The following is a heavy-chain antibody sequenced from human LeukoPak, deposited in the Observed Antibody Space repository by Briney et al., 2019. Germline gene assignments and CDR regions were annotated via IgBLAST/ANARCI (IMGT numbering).Heavy chain of an antibody. CDR2: IIPISGTT. Sequence: GASVKVSCETSGGTFSSYAISWVRQAPGQGLEWMGGIIPISGTTNNAQKFQGRVTITADESTSTAYMELSSLRSEDTAVYYCATSAYTGGVFDYWGQGTLVTVSS. CDR1: GGTFSSYA. D-gene: IGHD2-8*02. V-gene: IGHV1-69*13. J-gene: IGHJ4*02. CDR3: ATSAYTGGVFDY.